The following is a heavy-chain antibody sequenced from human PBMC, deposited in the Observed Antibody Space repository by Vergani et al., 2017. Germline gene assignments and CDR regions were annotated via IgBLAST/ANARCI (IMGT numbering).Heavy chain of an antibody. D-gene: IGHD3-10*01. CDR3: AMSITMVRGDPSISISFDP. CDR2: VYYSGST. CDR1: GGSISSGDYY. J-gene: IGHJ5*02. V-gene: IGHV4-30-4*01. Sequence: QVQLQESGPGLVKPSQTLSLTCTVSGGSISSGDYYWSWIRQPPGKGLEWIGYVYYSGSTYYNPSLKSRVTISVDTSKNQFSLKLSSVTAADTAVYYCAMSITMVRGDPSISISFDPWGQGTLVTVSS.